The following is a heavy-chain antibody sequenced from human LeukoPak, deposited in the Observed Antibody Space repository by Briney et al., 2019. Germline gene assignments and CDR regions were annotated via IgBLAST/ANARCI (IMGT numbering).Heavy chain of an antibody. D-gene: IGHD6-19*01. CDR2: LYYSGST. CDR3: ASRPRPGIAVAGIDY. V-gene: IGHV4-59*01. J-gene: IGHJ4*02. CDR1: GGSISRYY. Sequence: SETLSLTCTVSGGSISRYYWTWIRQPPGKGLEWIGYLYYSGSTIYNPSLKSRVTISVDTSKNQFSLKLSSVTAADTAVYYCASRPRPGIAVAGIDYWGQGTLVTVSS.